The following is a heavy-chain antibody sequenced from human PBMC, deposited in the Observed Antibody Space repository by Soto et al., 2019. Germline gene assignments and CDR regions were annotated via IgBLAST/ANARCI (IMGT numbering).Heavy chain of an antibody. CDR3: ARGPPYGDYGG. Sequence: PGGSLRLSCAASGFTFSSYGMHWVRQAPGKGLEWVAVISYDGSNKYYADSVKGRFTISRDNSKNTLYLQMNSLRAEDTAVYYCARGPPYGDYGGWGQGTLVTAPQ. CDR1: GFTFSSYG. D-gene: IGHD4-17*01. CDR2: ISYDGSNK. V-gene: IGHV3-30*03. J-gene: IGHJ4*02.